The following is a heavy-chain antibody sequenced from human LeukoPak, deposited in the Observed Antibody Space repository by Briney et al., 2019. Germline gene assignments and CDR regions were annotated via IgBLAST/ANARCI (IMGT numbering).Heavy chain of an antibody. V-gene: IGHV3-23*01. J-gene: IGHJ6*03. CDR3: AKESSSWYYYYYYMDV. D-gene: IGHD6-13*01. CDR1: GFTFSSYA. CDR2: ISGSGGST. Sequence: GGSLRLSCAASGFTFSSYAMSWVRQAPGKGLEWVSAISGSGGSTYYADSVKGRFTISRDNSNDTLYLQMNSLRAEDMAVYYCAKESSSWYYYYYYMDVWGKGTTVTVSS.